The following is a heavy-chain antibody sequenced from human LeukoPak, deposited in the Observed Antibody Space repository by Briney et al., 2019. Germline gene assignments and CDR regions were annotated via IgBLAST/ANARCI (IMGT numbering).Heavy chain of an antibody. J-gene: IGHJ3*02. CDR2: IYPGDSDT. CDR3: ARLVTMIVVVIDAFDI. D-gene: IGHD3-22*01. V-gene: IGHV5-51*01. CDR1: GYSFTSYW. Sequence: GESLKISCKGSGYSFTSYWIGWVRQMPGKGLEWMGIIYPGDSDTRYSPSFQGQVTISADKSISTAYLQWSSLKASDTAMYYCARLVTMIVVVIDAFDIWGQGTMVTVSS.